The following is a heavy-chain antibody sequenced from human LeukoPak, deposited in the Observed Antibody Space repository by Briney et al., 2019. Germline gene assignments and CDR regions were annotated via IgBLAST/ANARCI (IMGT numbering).Heavy chain of an antibody. CDR1: GGSISSYY. D-gene: IGHD1-26*01. Sequence: SETLSLTCTVSGGSISSYYWSWIRQPPGKGLEWIGFIHYSGVTNHNPSLNSRVTISVDTSKDQFSLKLSSVTAADTAVYYCARAYSGSYPDYWGQGTLVTVSS. CDR2: IHYSGVT. J-gene: IGHJ4*02. V-gene: IGHV4-59*12. CDR3: ARAYSGSYPDY.